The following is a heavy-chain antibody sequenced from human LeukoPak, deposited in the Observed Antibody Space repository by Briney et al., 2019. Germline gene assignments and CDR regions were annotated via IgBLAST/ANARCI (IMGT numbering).Heavy chain of an antibody. D-gene: IGHD1-7*01. J-gene: IGHJ3*02. V-gene: IGHV3-33*01. CDR2: IWYDGSNK. Sequence: GGSLRLSCAASGFTFSSYGMHWVRQAPGKGLEWVALIWYDGSNKYYADSVKGRFTISRDNSKNTLYLQMSSLRAEDTAVYYCATGNYHAFDIWGQGTMVTVSS. CDR3: ATGNYHAFDI. CDR1: GFTFSSYG.